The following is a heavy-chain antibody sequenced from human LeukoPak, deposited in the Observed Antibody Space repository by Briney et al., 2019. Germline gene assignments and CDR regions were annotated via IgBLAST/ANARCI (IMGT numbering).Heavy chain of an antibody. J-gene: IGHJ6*04. CDR3: AGLGITMIGGV. V-gene: IGHV3-48*03. D-gene: IGHD3-10*02. CDR2: ISSSGSTI. CDR1: RFIFSSYE. Sequence: GGSLRLSCAASRFIFSSYEMKWVRQAPGEGRGWVSYISSSGSTIYYADSVKGRFTISRDNAKNSLYLQMNSLRAEDTAVYYCAGLGITMIGGVWGKGTTVTISS.